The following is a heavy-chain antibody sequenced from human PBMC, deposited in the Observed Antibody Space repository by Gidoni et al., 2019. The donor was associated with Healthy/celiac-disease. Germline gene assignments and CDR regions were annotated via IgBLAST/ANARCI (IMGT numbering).Heavy chain of an antibody. J-gene: IGHJ4*02. Sequence: QVQLQQWGAGLLKPSETLSLTCAVYGGSFSGYYWSWIRQPPGKGLEWIGEINHSGSTNYNPSLKSRVTISVDTSKNQFSLKLSSVTAADTAVYYCARGSVPPGLYGSGSYHFDYWGQGTLVTVSS. CDR2: INHSGST. CDR3: ARGSVPPGLYGSGSYHFDY. V-gene: IGHV4-34*01. D-gene: IGHD3-10*01. CDR1: GGSFSGYY.